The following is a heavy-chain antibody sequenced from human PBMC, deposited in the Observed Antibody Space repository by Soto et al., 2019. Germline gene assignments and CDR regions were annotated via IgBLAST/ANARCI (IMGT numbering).Heavy chain of an antibody. Sequence: QVQLVESGGGVVQPGRSLRLSCAASGFTFSSYAMHWVRQAPGKGLEWVAVISYDGRNKYYADSVKGRFTISRDNSKKTLHLQMNSLRAEDTAVYYCERVEMVYDPSHAFDIWGQGTMVTVSS. CDR2: ISYDGRNK. CDR1: GFTFSSYA. CDR3: ERVEMVYDPSHAFDI. J-gene: IGHJ3*02. D-gene: IGHD2-8*01. V-gene: IGHV3-30-3*01.